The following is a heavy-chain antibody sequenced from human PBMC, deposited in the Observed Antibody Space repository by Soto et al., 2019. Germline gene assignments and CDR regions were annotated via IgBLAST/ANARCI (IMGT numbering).Heavy chain of an antibody. CDR2: ISAYNGNT. CDR3: ARGSPIAAAAGNWFDP. V-gene: IGHV1-18*01. D-gene: IGHD6-13*01. Sequence: GASVKLSCKASGYTFTSYGISWVRQAPGQGLEWMGWISAYNGNTNYAQKLQGRVTMTTDTSTSTAYMELRSLRSDDTAVYYCARGSPIAAAAGNWFDPWGQGTLVTVSS. CDR1: GYTFTSYG. J-gene: IGHJ5*02.